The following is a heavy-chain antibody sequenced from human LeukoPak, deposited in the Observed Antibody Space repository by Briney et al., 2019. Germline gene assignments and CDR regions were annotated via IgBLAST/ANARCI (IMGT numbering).Heavy chain of an antibody. CDR2: ISGGGAGT. CDR1: GLSFSFYA. J-gene: IGHJ2*01. D-gene: IGHD3-16*01. CDR3: ARNWGNLYFDL. V-gene: IGHV3-23*01. Sequence: PGGSLRLSCAASGLSFSFYAMSWVRQAPGKGLEWVSSISGGGAGTYYADSVRGRFTISGDNSKNTLYLQMNSLRAEDTALYYCARNWGNLYFDLWGRGTLVTVSS.